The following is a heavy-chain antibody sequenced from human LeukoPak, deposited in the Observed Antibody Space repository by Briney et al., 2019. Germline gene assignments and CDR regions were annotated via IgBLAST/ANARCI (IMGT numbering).Heavy chain of an antibody. CDR1: GFTFSSYS. V-gene: IGHV3-21*01. CDR2: ISSSTYI. CDR3: ARDGLDSSGWSVY. Sequence: GGSLRLSCAASGFTFSSYSMNWVRQAPGKGLEWVSSISSSTYIYYADSVKGRFTISRDNAKNSLYLQMNSLRAEDTAVYYCARDGLDSSGWSVYWGQGTLVTVSS. D-gene: IGHD6-19*01. J-gene: IGHJ4*02.